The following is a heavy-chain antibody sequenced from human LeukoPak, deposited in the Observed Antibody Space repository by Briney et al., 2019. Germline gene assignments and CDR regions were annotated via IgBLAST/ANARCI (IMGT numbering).Heavy chain of an antibody. CDR2: VKEDGRVK. V-gene: IGHV3-7*01. CDR3: ARDRDDGGFEY. CDR1: GFSFSNYW. Sequence: PGGSLRLSCAASGFSFSNYWMSWVRQAPEKGLEWVANVKEDGRVKQYMDSVKGRFTISRDNAKNSLYLQMNSLRVEDMAVYYCARDRDDGGFEYWGQGSLVTVSS. J-gene: IGHJ4*02. D-gene: IGHD4-23*01.